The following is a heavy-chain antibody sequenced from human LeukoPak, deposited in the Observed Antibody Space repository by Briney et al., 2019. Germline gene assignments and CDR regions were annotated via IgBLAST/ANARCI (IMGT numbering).Heavy chain of an antibody. CDR3: AWKYYYDPSGYFYVDS. J-gene: IGHJ4*02. Sequence: SETLSLTCTVSGGSISSSSYYWGWIRQPPGKGLEWIGSIYYTGSTYYYPSLKSRVTISIDTSRNQFSLKLSSVTAADTAVYYCAWKYYYDPSGYFYVDSWGQGTLVTVSS. V-gene: IGHV4-39*07. CDR2: IYYTGST. D-gene: IGHD3-22*01. CDR1: GGSISSSSYY.